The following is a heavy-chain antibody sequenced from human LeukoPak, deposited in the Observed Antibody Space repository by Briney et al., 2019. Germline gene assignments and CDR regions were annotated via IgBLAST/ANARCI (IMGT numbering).Heavy chain of an antibody. D-gene: IGHD3-3*01. Sequence: SETLSLTCTVSGGSISGHYWSWIRQPPGKGLEWIGYIYYSGSTNYNPSLKSRVTISVDTSKNQFSLKLSSVTAADTAVYYCARDGFWSGYSWFDYWGQGTLVTVSS. V-gene: IGHV4-59*11. J-gene: IGHJ4*02. CDR2: IYYSGST. CDR3: ARDGFWSGYSWFDY. CDR1: GGSISGHY.